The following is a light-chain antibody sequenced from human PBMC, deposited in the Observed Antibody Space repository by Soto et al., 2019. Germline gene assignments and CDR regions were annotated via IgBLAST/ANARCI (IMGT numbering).Light chain of an antibody. CDR3: QQSYSSPGT. CDR2: AAS. Sequence: DIQMTQSPSSLSASVGDRVTITCRASQSISRYLNWYQLKPGKAPKLLIYAASSLHSGVPSRFTGSGSGTDFTLTISSLQPEDIASYYCQQSYSSPGTFGRGTKVEIK. CDR1: QSISRY. V-gene: IGKV1-39*01. J-gene: IGKJ1*01.